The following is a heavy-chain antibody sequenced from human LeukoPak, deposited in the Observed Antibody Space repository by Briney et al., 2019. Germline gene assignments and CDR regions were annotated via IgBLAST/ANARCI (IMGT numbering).Heavy chain of an antibody. V-gene: IGHV4-34*01. Sequence: SETPSLTCAVYGGSFSGYYWSWIRQPPGKGLEWIGEINHSGSTNYNPSLKSRITISVDKSKKQVSLNLSSVTAADTAVYYCATSTVMTEYCFDYWAQGTLVTVSS. CDR2: INHSGST. D-gene: IGHD4-17*01. J-gene: IGHJ4*02. CDR3: ATSTVMTEYCFDY. CDR1: GGSFSGYY.